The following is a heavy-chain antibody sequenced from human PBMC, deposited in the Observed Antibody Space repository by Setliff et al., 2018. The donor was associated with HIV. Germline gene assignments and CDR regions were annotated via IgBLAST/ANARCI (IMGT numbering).Heavy chain of an antibody. CDR1: GDSVLSSRAA. CDR2: IYYRSKWYS. CDR3: ARDCDPSRYYYLSLFDF. D-gene: IGHD3-22*01. Sequence: SQTLSLTCAISGDSVLSSRAAWNWIRQSPSGGLEWLGRIYYRSKWYSEYAVSVKSRLTIKPDTLENRFSLQLSSVTPEDTAVYFRARDCDPSRYYYLSLFDFWGQGTPVTVSS. J-gene: IGHJ4*02. V-gene: IGHV6-1*01.